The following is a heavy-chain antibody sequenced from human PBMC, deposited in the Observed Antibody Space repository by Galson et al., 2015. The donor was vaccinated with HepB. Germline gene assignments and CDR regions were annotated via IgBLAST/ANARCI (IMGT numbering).Heavy chain of an antibody. CDR2: ISSSSSYI. J-gene: IGHJ4*02. CDR3: ARREYSSGWYDGDY. V-gene: IGHV3-21*01. D-gene: IGHD6-19*01. Sequence: LRLSCAASGFTFSSYSMNWVRQAPGKGLEWVSSISSSSSYIYYADSVKGRFTISRDNAKNSLYLQMNSLRAEDTAVYYCARREYSSGWYDGDYWGQGTLVTVSS. CDR1: GFTFSSYS.